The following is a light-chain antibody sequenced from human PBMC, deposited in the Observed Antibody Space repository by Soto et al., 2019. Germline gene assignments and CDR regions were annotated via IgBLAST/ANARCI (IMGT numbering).Light chain of an antibody. CDR2: EVS. Sequence: QSALTQPPSASGSPGQSVTISCTGTSSDVGGYNFVAWYQQHPGKAPKLMISEVSKRPSGVPDRFSGSKSGNTASLTVSGLQAEDEDDYYCSSNAGSNIFVFRTGTKVTVL. J-gene: IGLJ1*01. CDR3: SSNAGSNIFV. V-gene: IGLV2-8*01. CDR1: SSDVGGYNF.